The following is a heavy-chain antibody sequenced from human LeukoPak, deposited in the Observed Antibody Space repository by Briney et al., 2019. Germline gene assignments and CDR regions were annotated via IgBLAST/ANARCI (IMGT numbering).Heavy chain of an antibody. Sequence: GGSLRLSCEASGFTFSNNVMNWVRQAPGKGLEWVSSIRGSGDVTYYADSVKGWFTISRDNSKNTLFLQMNDLTREDTAIFYCTRRGGSDGWGAFDVWGQGTMVTVSS. CDR3: TRRGGSDGWGAFDV. J-gene: IGHJ3*01. CDR1: GFTFSNNV. V-gene: IGHV3-23*01. D-gene: IGHD5-24*01. CDR2: IRGSGDVT.